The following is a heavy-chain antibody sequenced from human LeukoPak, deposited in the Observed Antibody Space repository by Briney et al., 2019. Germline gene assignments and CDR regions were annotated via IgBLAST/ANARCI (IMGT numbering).Heavy chain of an antibody. CDR2: FDPEDGET. D-gene: IGHD3-9*01. J-gene: IGHJ3*02. CDR1: GYTLTELS. V-gene: IGHV1-24*01. CDR3: ATDPYDILTGSPFGAFDI. Sequence: ASVKVSCKVSGYTLTELSRHWVRQAPGKGLEWMGGFDPEDGETIYAQKFQGRVTMTEDTSTDTAYMELSSLRSEDTAVYYCATDPYDILTGSPFGAFDIWGQGTMVTVSS.